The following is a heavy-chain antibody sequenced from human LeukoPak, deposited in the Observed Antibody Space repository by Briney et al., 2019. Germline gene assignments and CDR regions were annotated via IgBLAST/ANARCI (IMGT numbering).Heavy chain of an antibody. J-gene: IGHJ5*02. V-gene: IGHV1-46*01. Sequence: ASVKVSCKASGYTFTSFGISWLRKAPGQGLEWMGKINPNSRSTLYAQKFQGRVTMTSDTSTSTVYMELSSLRSEDTAVYYCARPGLGYSYGYPYHWGQGTLVTVSS. CDR2: INPNSRST. CDR3: ARPGLGYSYGYPYH. CDR1: GYTFTSFG. D-gene: IGHD5-18*01.